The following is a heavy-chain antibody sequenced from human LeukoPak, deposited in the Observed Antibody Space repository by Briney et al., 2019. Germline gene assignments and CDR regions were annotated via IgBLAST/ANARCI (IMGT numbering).Heavy chain of an antibody. J-gene: IGHJ4*02. CDR1: GFTFTGYA. D-gene: IGHD6-6*01. CDR3: AKGGTSSSRFDS. Sequence: GGSLRLSCAASGFTFTGYAMSWLRQAPGKGLEFVSAISGDAANTFYADSVKGRFTVSRDNSKNTLSLEMSSLRAEDTALYYCAKGGTSSSRFDSWGQGTLVTVSS. CDR2: ISGDAANT. V-gene: IGHV3-23*01.